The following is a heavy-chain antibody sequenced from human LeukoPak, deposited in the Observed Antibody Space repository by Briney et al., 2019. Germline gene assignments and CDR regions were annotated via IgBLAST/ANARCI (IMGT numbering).Heavy chain of an antibody. D-gene: IGHD6-13*01. CDR3: AKAPTQTQQTVQR. CDR2: ISGSGGST. Sequence: AGGSLRLSCAASGFTFSSYAMSWVRQAPGKGLEWVSAISGSGGSTYYADSVKGRFTISRDNSKNTLCLQMNSLRAEDTAVYYCAKAPTQTQQTVQRWGQGTLVTVSS. CDR1: GFTFSSYA. V-gene: IGHV3-23*01. J-gene: IGHJ4*02.